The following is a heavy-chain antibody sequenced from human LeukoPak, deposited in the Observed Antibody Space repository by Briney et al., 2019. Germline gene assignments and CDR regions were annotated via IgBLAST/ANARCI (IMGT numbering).Heavy chain of an antibody. D-gene: IGHD2-15*01. CDR3: TTRSKRVVVAAVY. J-gene: IGHJ4*02. CDR1: GFTFSNAW. Sequence: GGSLRLSCAASGFTFSNAWMSWVRQAPGKGLEWVGRIKSKTGGGTTDYAAPVKGRFTISRDDSKNTLYLQMNSLKTEDTAVYYCTTRSKRVVVAAVYWGQGTLVTVSS. V-gene: IGHV3-15*01. CDR2: IKSKTGGGTT.